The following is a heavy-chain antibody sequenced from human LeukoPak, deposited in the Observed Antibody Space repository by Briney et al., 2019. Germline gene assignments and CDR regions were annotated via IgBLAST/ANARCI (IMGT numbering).Heavy chain of an antibody. Sequence: GGSLRLSCAASGFTFDDYTMHWVRQAPGMGLEWVSLISWDGGSTYYADSVKGRFTISRDNSKNSLYLQMNSLRTEDTALYYCAKDMSRWQLAVDYWGQGTLVTVSS. V-gene: IGHV3-43*01. D-gene: IGHD6-6*01. CDR3: AKDMSRWQLAVDY. CDR1: GFTFDDYT. CDR2: ISWDGGST. J-gene: IGHJ4*02.